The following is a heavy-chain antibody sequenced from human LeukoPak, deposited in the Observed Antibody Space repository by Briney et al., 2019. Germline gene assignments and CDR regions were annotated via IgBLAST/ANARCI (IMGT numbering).Heavy chain of an antibody. CDR2: IYRSGST. CDR1: GGSISSSDHS. Sequence: SETLSLTCAVSGGSISSSDHSWSWIRQPPGKGLEWIGYIYRSGSTYYTPSLKSRVTISVDRSKNQFSLKLRSMTAADTAVYYCASFDYTSSTSFDYWGQGTLVTVSS. CDR3: ASFDYTSSTSFDY. V-gene: IGHV4-30-2*01. J-gene: IGHJ4*02. D-gene: IGHD2-2*02.